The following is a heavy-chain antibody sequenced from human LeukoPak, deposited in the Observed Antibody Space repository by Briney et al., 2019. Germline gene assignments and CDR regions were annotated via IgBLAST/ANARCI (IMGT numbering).Heavy chain of an antibody. D-gene: IGHD3-22*01. J-gene: IGHJ4*02. CDR1: GGSISSYY. CDR3: ARVVTYYDSSGYNYYFDY. Sequence: SSETLSLXCTVSGGSISSYYWSWIRQPPGKGLEWIGYIYYSGSTNYSPSLKSRVTISVDTSKNQFSLKLSSVTAADTAVYYCARVVTYYDSSGYNYYFDYWGQGTLVTVSS. CDR2: IYYSGST. V-gene: IGHV4-59*01.